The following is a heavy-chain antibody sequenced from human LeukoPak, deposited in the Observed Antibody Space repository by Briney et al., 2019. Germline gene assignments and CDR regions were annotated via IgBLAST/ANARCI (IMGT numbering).Heavy chain of an antibody. CDR3: ARISRDGYNSNFDY. J-gene: IGHJ4*02. D-gene: IGHD5-24*01. V-gene: IGHV3-48*03. CDR1: GFTFSSYE. Sequence: GGSLRLSCAASGFTFSSYEMNWVRQAPGKGLEWVSYISSSGSTIYYADSVKARFTISRDNAKNSLYLQMNSLRAEDTAVYYCARISRDGYNSNFDYWGQGTLVTVSS. CDR2: ISSSGSTI.